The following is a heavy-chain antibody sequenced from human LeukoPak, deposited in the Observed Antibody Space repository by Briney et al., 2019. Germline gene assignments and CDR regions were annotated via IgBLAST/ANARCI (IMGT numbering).Heavy chain of an antibody. CDR2: ISDDGAT. CDR3: AEEKAAIGTPFFQH. D-gene: IGHD6-13*01. Sequence: PGGSLRLSCAASGVTFSNYAMSWVRQAPGRGPEWVSGISDDGATFYADSVKGRFTISRDNSKNTLYLQMNNLRAEDTAVYYCAEEKAAIGTPFFQHWGQGTLVTVSS. J-gene: IGHJ1*01. V-gene: IGHV3-23*01. CDR1: GVTFSNYA.